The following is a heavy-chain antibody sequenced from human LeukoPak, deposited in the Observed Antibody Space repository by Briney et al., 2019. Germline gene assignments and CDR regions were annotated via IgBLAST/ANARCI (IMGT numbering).Heavy chain of an antibody. D-gene: IGHD3-3*01. J-gene: IGHJ5*02. V-gene: IGHV4-38-2*02. CDR2: IYHSGST. CDR3: ARDYDFWCGYEPTSRFDP. CDR1: SYSISSGHY. Sequence: SETLSLTCAVSSYSISSGHYWDWIRQPPGKGLEWIGSIYHSGSTYYNPSLKSRVTISVDTSKNQFSLKLSSVTAADTAVYYCARDYDFWCGYEPTSRFDPWGQGTLVTVSS.